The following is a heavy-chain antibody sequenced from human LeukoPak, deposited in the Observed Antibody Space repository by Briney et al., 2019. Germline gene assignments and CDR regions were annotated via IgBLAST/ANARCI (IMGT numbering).Heavy chain of an antibody. CDR3: ARGPYCSGGSCYLNYYYYYMDV. D-gene: IGHD2-15*01. CDR1: GYTFTSYD. V-gene: IGHV1-8*01. J-gene: IGHJ6*03. Sequence: ASVKVSCKASGYTFTSYDINWVRQATGQGLEWMGWMNPNSGNTGYAQKFQGRVTMTRNTSISTAYMELSSLRSEDTAVYYCARGPYCSGGSCYLNYYYYYMDVWGKGTTVTISS. CDR2: MNPNSGNT.